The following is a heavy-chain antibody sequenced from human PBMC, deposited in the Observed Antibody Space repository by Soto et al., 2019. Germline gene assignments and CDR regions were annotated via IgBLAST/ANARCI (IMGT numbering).Heavy chain of an antibody. CDR2: IIPIFGTA. J-gene: IGHJ6*02. Sequence: SVKVSCKASGGTFSSYAISWVRQAPVQGLEWMGGIIPIFGTANYAQKFQGRVTITADKSTSTAYMELSSLRSEDTAVYYCARVERFGEFNYYYYGMDVWGQGTTVTVSS. CDR1: GGTFSSYA. CDR3: ARVERFGEFNYYYYGMDV. D-gene: IGHD3-10*01. V-gene: IGHV1-69*06.